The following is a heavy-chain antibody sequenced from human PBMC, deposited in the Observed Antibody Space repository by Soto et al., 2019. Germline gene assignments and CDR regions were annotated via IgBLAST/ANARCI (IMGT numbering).Heavy chain of an antibody. D-gene: IGHD6-19*01. Sequence: EMQLVESGGGWVKPGGSLRLSCAASGFTFSNAWMSWVRKAPGKGLEWVGRIRSNADGGTTDYTAPVRGRFSISRDDSKSTLYLQMNSLKTEDTAVYYCTTEIGSGLYGHYFDSWGQGTLVTVSS. CDR2: IRSNADGGTT. CDR1: GFTFSNAW. V-gene: IGHV3-15*01. J-gene: IGHJ4*02. CDR3: TTEIGSGLYGHYFDS.